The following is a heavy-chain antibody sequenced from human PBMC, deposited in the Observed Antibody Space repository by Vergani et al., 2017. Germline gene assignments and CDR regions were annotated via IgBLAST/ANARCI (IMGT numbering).Heavy chain of an antibody. CDR2: IYYSGST. CDR1: GGSISSGGYY. D-gene: IGHD2-2*01. CDR3: ARTGDCSSTSCYVWYWFDP. J-gene: IGHJ5*02. Sequence: QVQLQESGPGLVKPSQTLSLTCTVSGGSISSGGYYWSWIRQHPGKGLEWIGYIYYSGSTYYNPSLKRRVSISVDTSKNQFSLKLSSVTAADTAVYYCARTGDCSSTSCYVWYWFDPWGQGTLVTVSS. V-gene: IGHV4-31*03.